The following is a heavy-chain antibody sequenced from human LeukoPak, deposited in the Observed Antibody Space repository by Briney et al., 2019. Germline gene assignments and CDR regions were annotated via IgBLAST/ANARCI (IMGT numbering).Heavy chain of an antibody. Sequence: GESLKISCKGSEYSFTSYWIGWVRQMPGKGLEWMGIIYPGDSDTRYSPSFQSQVTISADKSISTAYLQWSSLKASDTAMYYCARRPLGYGGNYYFDYWGQGTLVTVSS. CDR2: IYPGDSDT. D-gene: IGHD4-23*01. CDR3: ARRPLGYGGNYYFDY. J-gene: IGHJ4*02. V-gene: IGHV5-51*01. CDR1: EYSFTSYW.